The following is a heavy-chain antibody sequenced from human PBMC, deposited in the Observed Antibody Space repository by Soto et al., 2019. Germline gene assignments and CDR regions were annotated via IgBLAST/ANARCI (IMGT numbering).Heavy chain of an antibody. CDR2: ISAYNGNT. Sequence: GASVKVSCKASGYTFTSYGISWVRQAPGQGLEWMGWISAYNGNTNYAQKLQGRVTMTTDTSTSTAYMELRSLRSDDTAVYYCARGGYYDSSGWTFDIWGQGTMVTVSS. V-gene: IGHV1-18*01. D-gene: IGHD3-22*01. J-gene: IGHJ3*02. CDR3: ARGGYYDSSGWTFDI. CDR1: GYTFTSYG.